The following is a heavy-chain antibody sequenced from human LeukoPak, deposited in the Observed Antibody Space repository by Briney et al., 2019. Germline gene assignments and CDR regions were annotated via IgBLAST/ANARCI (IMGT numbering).Heavy chain of an antibody. CDR1: GGTFSSYA. V-gene: IGHV1-69*05. Sequence: ASVKVSCKASGGTFSSYAISWVRQAPGQGLEWMGGIIPIFGSANYAQKFQGRVTITTDESTSTAYMELSSLRSEDTAVYYCARAAAVSYYYYYMDVWGKGTTVTVSS. CDR2: IIPIFGSA. CDR3: ARAAAVSYYYYYMDV. D-gene: IGHD6-13*01. J-gene: IGHJ6*03.